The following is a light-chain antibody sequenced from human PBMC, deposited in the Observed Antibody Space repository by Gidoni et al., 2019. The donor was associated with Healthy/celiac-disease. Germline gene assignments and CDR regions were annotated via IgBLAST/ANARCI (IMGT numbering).Light chain of an antibody. Sequence: IVMTPSPATLSVSPGERATLSCRARQSVSSNLAWYQQKPGQAPRLLIYGASTRATGIPARFSGSGSGTEFTLTISRLQSEDFAVYYCQQYNNWPSWTFGQGTKVEIK. V-gene: IGKV3-15*01. J-gene: IGKJ1*01. CDR3: QQYNNWPSWT. CDR1: QSVSSN. CDR2: GAS.